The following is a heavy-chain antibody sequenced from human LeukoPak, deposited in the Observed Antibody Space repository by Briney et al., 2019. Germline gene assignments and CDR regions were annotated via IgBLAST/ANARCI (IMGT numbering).Heavy chain of an antibody. J-gene: IGHJ6*02. CDR2: ISDSGST. V-gene: IGHV4-59*08. CDR1: GGSLRSYY. CDR3: AGQAIVWGMDV. Sequence: SETLSLTCTVSGGSLRSYYWNWIRQPPGKGLEWIGYISDSGSTNHNPSLKSRATISVDTSKNQFSLKLSSVTAADTAVYYCAGQAIVWGMDVWGQGTTVTVSS. D-gene: IGHD2-8*01.